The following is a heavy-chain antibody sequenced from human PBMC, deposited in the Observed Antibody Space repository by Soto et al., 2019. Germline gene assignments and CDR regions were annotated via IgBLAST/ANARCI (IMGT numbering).Heavy chain of an antibody. J-gene: IGHJ4*02. Sequence: PSETLSLTCTVSGGSISSYYWSWIRQPPGKGLEWIGYIYYSGSTNYNPSLKSRVTISVDTSKNQFSLKLSSVTAADTAVYYCARGSITGTTSFDYWGQGTLVTVSS. CDR1: GGSISSYY. V-gene: IGHV4-59*01. D-gene: IGHD1-20*01. CDR3: ARGSITGTTSFDY. CDR2: IYYSGST.